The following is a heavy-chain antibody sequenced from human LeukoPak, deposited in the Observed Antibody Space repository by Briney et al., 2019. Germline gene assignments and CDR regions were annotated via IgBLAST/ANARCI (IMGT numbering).Heavy chain of an antibody. V-gene: IGHV3-66*02. Sequence: GGSLRLSCAASGLTVSSNYMSWVPQAPGKGLEWVSVIYSGGSTYYADSVRGRFTISRDNSKNTLYLQMNSLRAEDTAVYYCARAFMTAAGTAAFDIWGQGTMVTVSS. CDR3: ARAFMTAAGTAAFDI. CDR2: IYSGGST. CDR1: GLTVSSNY. J-gene: IGHJ3*02. D-gene: IGHD6-13*01.